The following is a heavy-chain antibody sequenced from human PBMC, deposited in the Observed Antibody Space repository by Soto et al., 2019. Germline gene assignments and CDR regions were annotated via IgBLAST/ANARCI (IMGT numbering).Heavy chain of an antibody. D-gene: IGHD6-19*01. CDR1: GDSVSSPYW. CDR3: ARSAGWYAVHS. Sequence: QVQLQESGPGLVKPSGTLSLTCAVSGDSVSSPYWWCWVRQPPGKGLEWIGEVFHTGTTSYNPSLRRRVTISMDKSNNQFSLDLSSVTAADTAVYYCARSAGWYAVHSWGPGTLVVVSS. CDR2: VFHTGTT. J-gene: IGHJ4*02. V-gene: IGHV4-4*02.